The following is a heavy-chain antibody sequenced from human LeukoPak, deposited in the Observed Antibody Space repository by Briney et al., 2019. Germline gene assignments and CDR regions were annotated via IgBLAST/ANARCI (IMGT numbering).Heavy chain of an antibody. D-gene: IGHD2-8*02. Sequence: PSETLSLTCTVSGGSISTSSYYWGWIRQPPGKGLEWIGSISESGRTYYNPSLKSRVIISVATSKKHFSLKLSSVTAADTAVYYCARHCTGDICAAYYFYYYMDVWGKGTTVTVSS. CDR3: ARHCTGDICAAYYFYYYMDV. CDR1: GGSISTSSYY. J-gene: IGHJ6*03. V-gene: IGHV4-39*02. CDR2: ISESGRT.